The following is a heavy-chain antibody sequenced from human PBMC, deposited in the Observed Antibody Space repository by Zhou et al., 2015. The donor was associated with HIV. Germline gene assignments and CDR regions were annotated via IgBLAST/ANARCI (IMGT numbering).Heavy chain of an antibody. CDR3: ARDKGYSYGWVVDY. CDR1: GGSFRSYV. Sequence: QVQLVQSGAEVKKPGSSVKVSCKASGGSFRSYVISWVRQAPGQGLEWMGWISAYNGNTNYAQKLQGRVTMTTDTSTSTAYMELRSLRSDDTAVYYCARDKGYSYGWVVDYVGQGTLVTVSS. D-gene: IGHD5-18*01. J-gene: IGHJ4*02. CDR2: ISAYNGNT. V-gene: IGHV1-18*04.